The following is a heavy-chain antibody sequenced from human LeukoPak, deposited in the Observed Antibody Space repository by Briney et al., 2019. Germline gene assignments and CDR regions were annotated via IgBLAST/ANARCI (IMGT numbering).Heavy chain of an antibody. J-gene: IGHJ4*02. CDR1: GIAFSRFA. CDR3: AKDIAQGYTFGTIEENY. Sequence: GGSLRLSCAASGIAFSRFAMRWVRQAPGRGLEWVSDVSESGDITHYAESVRGRYTISRDNPKNTLYLEMNRLRSDDTAIYYCAKDIAQGYTFGTIEENYWGQGTLVTVAS. CDR2: VSESGDIT. D-gene: IGHD5-12*01. V-gene: IGHV3-23*01.